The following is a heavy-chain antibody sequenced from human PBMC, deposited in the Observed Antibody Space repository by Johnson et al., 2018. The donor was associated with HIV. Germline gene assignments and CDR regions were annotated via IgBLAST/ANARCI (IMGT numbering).Heavy chain of an antibody. CDR3: AKASNYYDSSRHAFDI. CDR1: GLTVSTNY. V-gene: IGHV3-66*01. D-gene: IGHD3-22*01. J-gene: IGHJ3*02. Sequence: VLLVESGGGLVQPGGSLRLSCASGLTVSTNYMSWVRQAPGKGLEWVSVIYSGDTTYYADSVKGRFTISRDNSKNTLYLQMNSLRAEDTAVYYCAKASNYYDSSRHAFDIWGQGTMVTVSS. CDR2: IYSGDTT.